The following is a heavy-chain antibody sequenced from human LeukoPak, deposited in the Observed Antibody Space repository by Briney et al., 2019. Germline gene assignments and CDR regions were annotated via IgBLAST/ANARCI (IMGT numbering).Heavy chain of an antibody. D-gene: IGHD6-19*01. CDR1: GGAFSSYA. J-gene: IGHJ4*02. Sequence: SVKVSCKASGGAFSSYAISWVRQAPGQGLEWMGGIIPIFGTANYAQKFQGRVTITADESTSTAYMELSSLRSEDTAVYYCARDRISGWYSDYWGQGTLVTASS. V-gene: IGHV1-69*13. CDR3: ARDRISGWYSDY. CDR2: IIPIFGTA.